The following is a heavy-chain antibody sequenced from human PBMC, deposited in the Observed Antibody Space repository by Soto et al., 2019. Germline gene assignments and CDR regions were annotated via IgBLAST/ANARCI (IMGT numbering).Heavy chain of an antibody. J-gene: IGHJ6*02. D-gene: IGHD3-22*01. CDR1: GGTFDNYA. CDR2: IIPMLDSA. Sequence: VQLVQSGAEVKQPGSSVKVSCKASGGTFDNYAITWVRQAPGQGLEWMAGIIPMLDSANYAEKFQDRVTITADESTSTVYMEVSSLRSEDTAVHYCARTYHYDSLGKTYFYYGMDVWGQGTTVTVSS. CDR3: ARTYHYDSLGKTYFYYGMDV. V-gene: IGHV1-69*12.